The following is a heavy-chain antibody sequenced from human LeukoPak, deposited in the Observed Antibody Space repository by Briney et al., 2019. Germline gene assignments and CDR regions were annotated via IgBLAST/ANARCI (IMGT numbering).Heavy chain of an antibody. CDR2: INTSGGST. J-gene: IGHJ4*02. D-gene: IGHD2-21*02. CDR3: ARVRSYCGGDCYYSPYFDY. V-gene: IGHV1-46*01. CDR1: GYTFTSYY. Sequence: HVASVTVPCKASGYTFTSYYMHWVRQAPGQGLEWMGIINTSGGSTSYAQKFQVRVTMTRDMSTSTVYMELSSLRSEDTAVYYCARVRSYCGGDCYYSPYFDYWGQGTLVTVSS.